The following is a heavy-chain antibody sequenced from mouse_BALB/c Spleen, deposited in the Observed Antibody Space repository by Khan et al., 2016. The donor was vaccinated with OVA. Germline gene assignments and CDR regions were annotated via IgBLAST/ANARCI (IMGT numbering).Heavy chain of an antibody. CDR2: INPGSGGT. J-gene: IGHJ3*01. CDR1: GYAFTDYL. V-gene: IGHV1-54*01. Sequence: QMQLEESGAELVRPGTSVKVSCKASGYAFTDYLIEWLKQRPGQGLEWIGVINPGSGGTHYNEEFMDRVTLTADKSSSTAYMQLSSLTSDDSAVYFCSRSGYGFGAYWGPGTLVTVSA. CDR3: SRSGYGFGAY. D-gene: IGHD3-2*02.